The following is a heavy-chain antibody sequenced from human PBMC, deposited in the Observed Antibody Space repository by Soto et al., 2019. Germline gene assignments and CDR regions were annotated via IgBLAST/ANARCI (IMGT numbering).Heavy chain of an antibody. CDR1: GYTFTSYD. D-gene: IGHD6-13*01. CDR3: ARERSAAGTGWFDP. J-gene: IGHJ5*02. V-gene: IGHV1-8*01. CDR2: MNPNSGNT. Sequence: QVQLVQSGAEVKKPGASVKVSCKASGYTFTSYDINWVRQATGQGLEWMGWMNPNSGNTGYAQKFXRXVPXTRNTSISTAYMELSSLRSEDTAVYFCARERSAAGTGWFDPWGQGTLVTVSS.